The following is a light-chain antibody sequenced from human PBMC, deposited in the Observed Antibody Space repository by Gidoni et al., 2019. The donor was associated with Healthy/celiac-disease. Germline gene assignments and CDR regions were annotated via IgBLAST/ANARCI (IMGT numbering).Light chain of an antibody. CDR3: QQYGSSLIT. CDR1: QSVSSSY. J-gene: IGKJ5*01. Sequence: EMVLTQSPGTLSLSPGERATLSCRASQSVSSSYLAWYQQKPGQAPRLLIYGASSRATGIPDRFSGSWSGTDFTLTISRLEPEDFAVYYCQQYGSSLITCGQGTRLEIK. CDR2: GAS. V-gene: IGKV3-20*01.